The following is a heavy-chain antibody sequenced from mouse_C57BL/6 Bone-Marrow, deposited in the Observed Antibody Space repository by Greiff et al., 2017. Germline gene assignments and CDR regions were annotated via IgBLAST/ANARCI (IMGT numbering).Heavy chain of an antibody. J-gene: IGHJ3*01. Sequence: QVQLQQPGAELVKPGASVKMSCKASGYTFTSYWITWVKQRPGQGLEWIGDIYPGSGSTNYNEKFKSKATLTVDTSSSTAYMQLSSLTSEDSAVYYCARRSNYGAWFAYWGQGTLVTVSA. D-gene: IGHD2-5*01. CDR2: IYPGSGST. V-gene: IGHV1-55*01. CDR1: GYTFTSYW. CDR3: ARRSNYGAWFAY.